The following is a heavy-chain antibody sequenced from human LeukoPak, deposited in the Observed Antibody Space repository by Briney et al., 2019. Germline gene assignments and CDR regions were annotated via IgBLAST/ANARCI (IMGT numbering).Heavy chain of an antibody. Sequence: SETLSLTCAVYGGSFSGYYWSWIRQPPGKGLEWIGEINHSGSTSYNPSLKSRVTISVDTSKNQFSLRLSSVTAADTAVYYCARRRCSSTSCYRRSPLNWFDPWGQGTLVTVSS. CDR1: GGSFSGYY. CDR3: ARRRCSSTSCYRRSPLNWFDP. J-gene: IGHJ5*02. D-gene: IGHD2-2*01. CDR2: INHSGST. V-gene: IGHV4-34*01.